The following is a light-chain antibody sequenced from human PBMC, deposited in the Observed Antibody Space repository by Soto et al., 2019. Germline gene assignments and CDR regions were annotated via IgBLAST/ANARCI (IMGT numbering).Light chain of an antibody. Sequence: EIVMTQSPATLSVSPGERATLSCRASQSISRNLAWYRQKPGQAPRLLIYDASTRATGIPARFSGSGSGTEFTLTISSLQSEDFAVYYCQQHNAWAYTFGQGTKLEIK. CDR1: QSISRN. J-gene: IGKJ2*01. CDR2: DAS. CDR3: QQHNAWAYT. V-gene: IGKV3-15*01.